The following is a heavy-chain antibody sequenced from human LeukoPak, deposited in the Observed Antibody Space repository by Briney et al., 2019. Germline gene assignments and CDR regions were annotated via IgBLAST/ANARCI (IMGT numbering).Heavy chain of an antibody. CDR1: GGSITSSSYY. J-gene: IGHJ4*02. D-gene: IGHD3-22*01. V-gene: IGHV4-39*07. Sequence: PSETLSLTCTVSGGSITSSSYYWGWIRQPPGKGLQWIGSFYYSGSTYYNPSLKSRVTISVDKSKNQFSLKLNSVTAADTAVYYCAIDRSDGKIDWGQGTLVTVSS. CDR2: FYYSGST. CDR3: AIDRSDGKID.